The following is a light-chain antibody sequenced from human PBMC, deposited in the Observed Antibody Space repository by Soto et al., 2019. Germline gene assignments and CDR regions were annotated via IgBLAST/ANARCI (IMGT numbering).Light chain of an antibody. CDR2: AAS. Sequence: DSQMTQSPSSLSASVGDIVTIICQASQGISRSLAWYQQKPGKAPKLLIYAASSLQSGVPSRFSGSGFGTDFTLTISSLQPEDSAIYYCQQADTFPITFGQGTRLENK. CDR1: QGISRS. CDR3: QQADTFPIT. V-gene: IGKV1D-12*01. J-gene: IGKJ5*01.